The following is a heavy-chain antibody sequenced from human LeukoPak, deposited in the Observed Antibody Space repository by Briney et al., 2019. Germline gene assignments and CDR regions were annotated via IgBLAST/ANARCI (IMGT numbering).Heavy chain of an antibody. CDR3: ARGKDYFDY. CDR2: INPNSGGT. J-gene: IGHJ4*02. CDR1: GNTFSIYI. V-gene: IGHV1-2*02. Sequence: GASVKVSCKASGNTFSIYIMQWVRQAPGQGLEWMGWINPNSGGTNYAQKFQGRVTMTRDTSISTAYMELSRLRSDDTAVYYCARGKDYFDYWGQGTLVTVSS.